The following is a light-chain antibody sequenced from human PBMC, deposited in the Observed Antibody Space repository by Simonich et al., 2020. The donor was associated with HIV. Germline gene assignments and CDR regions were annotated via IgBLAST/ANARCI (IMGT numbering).Light chain of an antibody. CDR2: EVS. V-gene: IGKV2-29*02. CDR3: MQGINLPLT. J-gene: IGKJ4*01. Sequence: DIVMTQTPLSLSVTPGQPASISCKSSQSLLPSGGKTYLHWYLQKPGPSQQLLIDEVSSRFSGVPDRFRCSWSGTDFTLNISRAEAEDVGIYYCMQGINLPLTFGGGTKVEIK. CDR1: QSLLPSGGKTY.